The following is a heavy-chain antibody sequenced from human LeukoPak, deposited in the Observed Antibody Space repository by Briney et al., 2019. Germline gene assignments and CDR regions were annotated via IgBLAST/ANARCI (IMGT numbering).Heavy chain of an antibody. D-gene: IGHD3-3*01. Sequence: GGSLRLSCAASGFIFSTYAMHWVRQAPGKGLEWVAIISYDGSKTFYGDSVKGRFTISRDNSKNTLYLQMNRVRPEDSAMYYCARDPNKLRFLEWAYMGVWGKGTTVTVSS. CDR3: ARDPNKLRFLEWAYMGV. CDR2: ISYDGSKT. J-gene: IGHJ6*03. CDR1: GFIFSTYA. V-gene: IGHV3-30*14.